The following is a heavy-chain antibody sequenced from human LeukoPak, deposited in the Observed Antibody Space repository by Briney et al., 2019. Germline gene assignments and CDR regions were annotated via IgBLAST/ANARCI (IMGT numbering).Heavy chain of an antibody. CDR3: XXXXXXXGSQGALDYGSDY. V-gene: IGHV4-59*01. Sequence: PSETLSLTCTVSGGSISGYYWSWVRQPPGKGLEWIGYIYYSGSTNYNPSLKSRVTISVDTSKNQFSLKLHSVTAADTAVYYCXXXXXXXGSQGALDYGSDYWGQGTLVTVSS. CDR2: IYYSGST. D-gene: IGHD3-10*01. J-gene: IGHJ4*02. CDR1: GGSISGYY.